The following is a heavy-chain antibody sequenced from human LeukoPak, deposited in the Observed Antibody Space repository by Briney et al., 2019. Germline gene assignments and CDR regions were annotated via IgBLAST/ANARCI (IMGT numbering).Heavy chain of an antibody. V-gene: IGHV4-31*03. J-gene: IGHJ4*02. CDR2: IYYSGST. Sequence: PSETLSLTCTVSGGSISSGGYYWSWIRQHPGKGLEWIGYIYYSGSTYYNPSLKSRVTISVDTSKNQLSLKVSSVTAADTAVYYCARARGSLFFDFWGQGILVTVSS. CDR1: GGSISSGGYY. CDR3: ARARGSLFFDF. D-gene: IGHD3-10*01.